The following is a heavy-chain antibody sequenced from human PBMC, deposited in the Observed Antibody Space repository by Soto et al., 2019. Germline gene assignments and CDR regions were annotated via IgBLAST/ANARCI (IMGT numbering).Heavy chain of an antibody. V-gene: IGHV3-21*01. CDR3: SGCSGGACLQNSGMDG. CDR2: ISPSTSHI. Sequence: EVHLVESGGGLVKPGGSLRLSCAVSGFTFSSCTMNWVRQAPGKGLEWVSSISPSTSHIYYADSVKGRFTISRDNAKNSLFVQMSSLRAEDTVVYYCSGCSGGACLQNSGMDGWGQGTTVTVSS. J-gene: IGHJ6*02. CDR1: GFTFSSCT. D-gene: IGHD2-15*01.